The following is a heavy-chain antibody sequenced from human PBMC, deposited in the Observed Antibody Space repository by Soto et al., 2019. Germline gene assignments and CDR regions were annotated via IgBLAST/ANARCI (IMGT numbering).Heavy chain of an antibody. CDR2: ISDSGIST. D-gene: IGHD2-2*01. CDR1: GFTFSNYA. CDR3: AKGTSFGY. J-gene: IGHJ4*02. V-gene: IGHV3-23*01. Sequence: EVQLLESGGGLVQPGGSLRLSCAASGFTFSNYAMSWVRQAPGKGLEWVSSISDSGISTYYADSVKGRFTISRDNSKYTLFLQMNSLRAEDTAVYSCAKGTSFGYWGQGTLVTVSS.